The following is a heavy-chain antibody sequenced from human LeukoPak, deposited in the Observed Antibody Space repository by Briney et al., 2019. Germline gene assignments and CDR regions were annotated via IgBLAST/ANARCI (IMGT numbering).Heavy chain of an antibody. CDR2: INPSGGST. J-gene: IGHJ4*02. V-gene: IGHV1-46*01. CDR3: AREFYYDSSGYYPSGFDY. Sequence: GASVKVSCKASGYTFTSYYMHWVRQAPGQGLEWMGIINPSGGSTSYAQKLQGRVTMTRDMSTSTVYMELSSLRSEDTAVYYCAREFYYDSSGYYPSGFDYWGQGTLVTVSS. CDR1: GYTFTSYY. D-gene: IGHD3-22*01.